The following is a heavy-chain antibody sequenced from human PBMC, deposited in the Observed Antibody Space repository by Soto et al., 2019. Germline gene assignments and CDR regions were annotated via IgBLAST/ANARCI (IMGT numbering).Heavy chain of an antibody. V-gene: IGHV3-30-3*01. CDR3: ARGLTPRGMDV. CDR2: ISYDGSNK. Sequence: QVQLVESGGGVVQPGRSLRLSCAASGFTFSSYAMHWVRQAPGKGLEWVAVISYDGSNKYYADSVKGRFTISRDNSKNPLYLQMNSLRAEDTAVYYCARGLTPRGMDVWGQGTTVTVSS. CDR1: GFTFSSYA. D-gene: IGHD3-9*01. J-gene: IGHJ6*02.